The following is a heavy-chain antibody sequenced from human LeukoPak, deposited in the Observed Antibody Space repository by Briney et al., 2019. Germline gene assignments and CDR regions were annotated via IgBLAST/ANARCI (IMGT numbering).Heavy chain of an antibody. Sequence: GGSLRLSCAASGFTFSSYAMTWVRQAPGKGLEWVSAISPTSNSIYYADSVKGRFTVSRDNSKNTLHLQMNSLRDEDTAVYYCARRGGTRDYWGQGTPVTVSS. CDR1: GFTFSSYA. D-gene: IGHD2-15*01. V-gene: IGHV3-23*01. CDR2: ISPTSNSI. J-gene: IGHJ4*02. CDR3: ARRGGTRDY.